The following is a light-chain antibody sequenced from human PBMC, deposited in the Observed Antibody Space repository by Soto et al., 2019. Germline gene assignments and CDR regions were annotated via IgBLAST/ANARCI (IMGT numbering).Light chain of an antibody. V-gene: IGKV1-39*01. CDR1: QDISNL. CDR3: QQSYSTPPIT. Sequence: DIQMPQAPSSLSVSVGDRVTITCQASQDISNLLNWYQQKPGKAPKLLIYAASSLQSGVPSRFSGSGSGTDFTLTISSLQPEDFATYYCQQSYSTPPITFGQGTRLEIK. CDR2: AAS. J-gene: IGKJ5*01.